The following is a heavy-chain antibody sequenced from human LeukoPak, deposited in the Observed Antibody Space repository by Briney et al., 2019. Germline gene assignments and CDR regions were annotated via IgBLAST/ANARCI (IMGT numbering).Heavy chain of an antibody. CDR3: ARLKRGLANFDY. CDR2: IYYSGST. J-gene: IGHJ4*02. V-gene: IGHV4-39*01. CDR1: GVSISSSSYY. Sequence: SSETLSLTCTVSGVSISSSSYYWGWIRQPPGKGLEWIGSIYYSGSTYYNPSLKSRVTISVDTSKNQFSLKLSSVTAADTAVYYCARLKRGLANFDYWGQGTLVTVSS. D-gene: IGHD3-16*01.